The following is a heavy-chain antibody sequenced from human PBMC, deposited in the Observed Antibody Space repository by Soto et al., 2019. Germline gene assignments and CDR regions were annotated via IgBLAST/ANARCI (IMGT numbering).Heavy chain of an antibody. CDR2: IWYDGSNK. CDR3: ARALYEVVVVPAAIYYYYYGMDV. V-gene: IGHV3-33*01. CDR1: GFTFSSYG. D-gene: IGHD2-2*01. J-gene: IGHJ6*04. Sequence: GGSLRLSCAASGFTFSSYGMHWVRQAPGKGLEWVAVIWYDGSNKYYADSVKGRFTISRDNSKNTLYLQMNSLRAEDTAVYYCARALYEVVVVPAAIYYYYYGMDVCGEGTTVTVSS.